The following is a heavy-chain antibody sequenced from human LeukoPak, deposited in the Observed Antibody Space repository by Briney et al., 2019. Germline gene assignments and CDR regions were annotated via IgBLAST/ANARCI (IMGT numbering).Heavy chain of an antibody. D-gene: IGHD4-17*01. CDR2: IYYSRST. Sequence: NPSETLSLTCTVSGGSISSSSYYWGWLRQPPGKGLEWIGSIYYSRSTYSNTSLKSRVTISVDTSKNQFSLKLSSVTTADTAVYYCARVPTVTFFDYWGQGTLVTVSS. CDR1: GGSISSSSYY. V-gene: IGHV4-39*01. CDR3: ARVPTVTFFDY. J-gene: IGHJ4*02.